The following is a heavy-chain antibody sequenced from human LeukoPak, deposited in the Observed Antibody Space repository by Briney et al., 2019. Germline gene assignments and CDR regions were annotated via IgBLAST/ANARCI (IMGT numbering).Heavy chain of an antibody. CDR2: ISWNSGSI. D-gene: IGHD6-19*01. J-gene: IGHJ2*01. Sequence: GGSLRLSCETSGFTFDDFAMHWVRQGPGKGLEWVSSISWNSGSIGYADSVKGRFTISRDNAKNSLYLQMNSLRAEDTALYYCAKDIAVAGMTFWYFDLWGRGTLVTVSS. CDR1: GFTFDDFA. V-gene: IGHV3-9*01. CDR3: AKDIAVAGMTFWYFDL.